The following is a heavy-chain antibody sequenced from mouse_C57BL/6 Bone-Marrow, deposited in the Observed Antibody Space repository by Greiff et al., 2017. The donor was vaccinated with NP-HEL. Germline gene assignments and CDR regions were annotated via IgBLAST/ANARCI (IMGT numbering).Heavy chain of an antibody. CDR2: IYPGNSDT. D-gene: IGHD1-1*01. CDR1: GYTFTSYW. Sequence: VHVKQSGTVLARPGASVKMSCKTSGYTFTSYWMHWVKQRPGQGLEWIGAIYPGNSDTSYNQKFKGKANLTAVTSASTAYMELSSLTNEDSAVYYCTRKGYYGYFDYWGQGTTLTVSS. V-gene: IGHV1-5*01. J-gene: IGHJ2*01. CDR3: TRKGYYGYFDY.